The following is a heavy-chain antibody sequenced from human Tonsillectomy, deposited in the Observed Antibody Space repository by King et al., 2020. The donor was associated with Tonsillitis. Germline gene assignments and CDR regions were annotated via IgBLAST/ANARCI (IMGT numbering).Heavy chain of an antibody. CDR3: ARGRGYSGYNPF. CDR2: IKQDGREK. Sequence: VQLVESGGGLVQPGGSLRLSCAASGFTFSSYWMSGVRQAPRKGLEWVSKIKQDGREKNYVNSVKGGLTISRDNAKNSLYLQMNSLRAEDTAVYYCARGRGYSGYNPFWGQGTLVTVSS. V-gene: IGHV3-7*01. J-gene: IGHJ4*02. D-gene: IGHD5-12*01. CDR1: GFTFSSYW.